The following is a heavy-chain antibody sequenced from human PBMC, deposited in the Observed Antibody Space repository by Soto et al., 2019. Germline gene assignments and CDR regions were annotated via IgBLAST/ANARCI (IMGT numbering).Heavy chain of an antibody. V-gene: IGHV3-74*01. J-gene: IGHJ6*03. CDR1: GFTFSSYW. Sequence: GGSLRLSCAASGFTFSSYWMHWVRQAPGKGLVWVSRINSDGSSTSYADSVKGRFTISRDNAKNTLYLQMNSLRAEDTAVYYCAREGEQWLAHPYYYYYYYMDVWGKGTTVTVSS. CDR2: INSDGSST. CDR3: AREGEQWLAHPYYYYYYYMDV. D-gene: IGHD6-19*01.